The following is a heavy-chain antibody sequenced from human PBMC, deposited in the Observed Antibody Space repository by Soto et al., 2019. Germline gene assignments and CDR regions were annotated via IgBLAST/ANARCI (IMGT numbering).Heavy chain of an antibody. V-gene: IGHV4-39*01. CDR1: GGSISSSSYY. CDR3: ARQGGNRFGALDL. J-gene: IGHJ5*02. D-gene: IGHD5-18*01. CDR2: IYYSENT. Sequence: QLQLQESGPGLVKPSETLSLTCTVSGGSISSSSYYWGWIRQPPGKGLEWIGSIYYSENTYYNPSLKSRFPIAGASSNNQCSLKGTSVTAADTGVYYCARQGGNRFGALDLWGQGTLVGLSS.